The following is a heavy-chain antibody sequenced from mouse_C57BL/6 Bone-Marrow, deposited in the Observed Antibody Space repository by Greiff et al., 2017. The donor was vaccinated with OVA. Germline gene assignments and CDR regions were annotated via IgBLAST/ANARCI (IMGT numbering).Heavy chain of an antibody. CDR2: ISYDGSN. J-gene: IGHJ2*01. V-gene: IGHV3-6*01. CDR1: GYSITSGYY. CDR3: ASQTH. Sequence: DVQLQESGPGLVKPSQSLSLTCSVTGYSITSGYYWNWIRQFPGNKLEWMGYISYDGSNNYNPSLKNRISITRDTSKNQFFLKLNSVTTEDTATYYCASQTHWGQGTTLTVSS.